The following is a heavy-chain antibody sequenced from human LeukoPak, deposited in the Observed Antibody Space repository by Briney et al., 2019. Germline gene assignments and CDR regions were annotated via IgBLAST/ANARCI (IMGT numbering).Heavy chain of an antibody. D-gene: IGHD1-1*01. V-gene: IGHV1-2*02. CDR1: GYTFTGYY. CDR3: ARAPGTTLDYYYYGMDV. Sequence: ASVKVSCKASGYTFTGYYMHWVRQAPGQGLEGMGWINPNSGGTNYAQKFQGRVTMTRDTSISTAYMELSRLRSDDTAVYYCARAPGTTLDYYYYGMDVWGQGTTVTVSS. J-gene: IGHJ6*02. CDR2: INPNSGGT.